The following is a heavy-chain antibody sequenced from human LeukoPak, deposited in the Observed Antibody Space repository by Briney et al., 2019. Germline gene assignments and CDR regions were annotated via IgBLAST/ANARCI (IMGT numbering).Heavy chain of an antibody. J-gene: IGHJ4*02. Sequence: GGSLRLSCAASGFTFSSYAMSWVRQAPGKGLEWVSAISGSGGSTYYADSVKGRFTISRDNSKNTLYLQMNSLRAEDTAVYYCASLGSYYEYYFDYWGQGTLVTVSS. D-gene: IGHD1-26*01. CDR3: ASLGSYYEYYFDY. V-gene: IGHV3-23*01. CDR1: GFTFSSYA. CDR2: ISGSGGST.